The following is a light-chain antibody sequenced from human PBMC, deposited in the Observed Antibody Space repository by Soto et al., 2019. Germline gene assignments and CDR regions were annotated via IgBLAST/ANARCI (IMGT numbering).Light chain of an antibody. CDR3: QQYNSFSLT. Sequence: DIQMTQSPSTLSASVGDRVTITCRASQRISRWLAWYQQKPGKAPKLLIYDASSLESGVTSRFRGSGSGTEFTLTISSLQSGDFAVYYCQQYNSFSLTFGQGTKVEIK. V-gene: IGKV1-5*01. CDR1: QRISRW. J-gene: IGKJ1*01. CDR2: DAS.